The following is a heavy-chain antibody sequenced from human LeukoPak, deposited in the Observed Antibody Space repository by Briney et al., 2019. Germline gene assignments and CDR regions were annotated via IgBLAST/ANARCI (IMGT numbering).Heavy chain of an antibody. CDR1: GFTFRKYN. CDR2: ISSSSSAI. CDR3: AKDRLGAMMYFDF. V-gene: IGHV3-48*01. J-gene: IGHJ4*02. Sequence: GGSLRLSCVASGFTFRKYNMHWVRQAPGKGLEWILYISSSSSAIYYADSVKGRFTVSRDNAKNSLYLQMNSLRGEDTAIYYCAKDRLGAMMYFDFWGQGTLVTVSS. D-gene: IGHD1-26*01.